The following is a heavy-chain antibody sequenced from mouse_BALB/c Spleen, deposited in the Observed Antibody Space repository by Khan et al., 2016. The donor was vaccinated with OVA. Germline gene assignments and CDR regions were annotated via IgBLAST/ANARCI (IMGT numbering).Heavy chain of an antibody. CDR2: IDPFNGGT. Sequence: EVQLQQPGPELMKPGASVKISCKASGYSFTNYYIHWVKQSHGQSLEWIGYIDPFNGGTNYNQKFKGTATLTVDKSSSTAYMHLSSLTSEDSAVYYCTRLGTTGWFAYWGQGTLVTVSA. V-gene: IGHV1S135*01. CDR1: GYSFTNYY. CDR3: TRLGTTGWFAY. J-gene: IGHJ3*01. D-gene: IGHD2-13*01.